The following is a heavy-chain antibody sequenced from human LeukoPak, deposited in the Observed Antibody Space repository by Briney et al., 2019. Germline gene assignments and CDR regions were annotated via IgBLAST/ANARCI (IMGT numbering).Heavy chain of an antibody. D-gene: IGHD6-19*01. CDR1: GFTFSSYA. CDR3: ARDRYSSGWYDY. CDR2: ISYDGSNK. Sequence: GGSLRLSCAASGFTFSSYAMHWVRQAPGKGLEWVAVISYDGSNKYYADSVKGRFTISRDNSKNTLYLQMNSLRAEDTAVYYCARDRYSSGWYDYWGQGTLVTVSS. J-gene: IGHJ4*02. V-gene: IGHV3-30-3*01.